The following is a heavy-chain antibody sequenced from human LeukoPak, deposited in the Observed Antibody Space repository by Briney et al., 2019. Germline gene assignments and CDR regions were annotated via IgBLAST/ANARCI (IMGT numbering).Heavy chain of an antibody. CDR3: ARVLGAGTGYGYFDY. Sequence: SETLSLTCTVSGGSISSYYWSWIRQPPGKGLEWIGYIYYSGSTNYNPSLKSRVTISVDTSKNQFSLKLSSVTAADTAVYYCARVLGAGTGYGYFDYWGQGTLVTVSS. V-gene: IGHV4-59*01. CDR1: GGSISSYY. CDR2: IYYSGST. D-gene: IGHD6-13*01. J-gene: IGHJ4*02.